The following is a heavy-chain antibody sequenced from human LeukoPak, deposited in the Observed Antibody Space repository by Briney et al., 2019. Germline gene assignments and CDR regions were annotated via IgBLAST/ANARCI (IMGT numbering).Heavy chain of an antibody. CDR3: ARDPHCGAVDI. D-gene: IGHD2-21*02. CDR1: GFTCSGSW. CDR2: MNPDGSGK. Sequence: GGSLRLSCAASGFTCSGSWMSWVRQAPGKGLEGVADMNPDGSGKYYVDSVTGRFTISRDNAKKSLYLLMDRLRAEDTAIYYCARDPHCGAVDIWGQGTLVTVSS. V-gene: IGHV3-7*01. J-gene: IGHJ3*02.